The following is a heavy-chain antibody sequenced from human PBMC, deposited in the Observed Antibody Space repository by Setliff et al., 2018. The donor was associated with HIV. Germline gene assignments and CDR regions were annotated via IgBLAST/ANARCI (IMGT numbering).Heavy chain of an antibody. CDR2: LNYDGVT. CDR3: ARLNSYSGSGNSAIDY. J-gene: IGHJ4*02. Sequence: SETLSLTCAVYGGSFSGSYWSWIRQPPGKGLEWIGELNYDGVTYYNPSLKSRVLISVDTSKNQFSLKLSSVTAADTAVYYCARLNSYSGSGNSAIDYWGQGTLVTVSS. V-gene: IGHV4-34*01. D-gene: IGHD1-26*01. CDR1: GGSFSGSY.